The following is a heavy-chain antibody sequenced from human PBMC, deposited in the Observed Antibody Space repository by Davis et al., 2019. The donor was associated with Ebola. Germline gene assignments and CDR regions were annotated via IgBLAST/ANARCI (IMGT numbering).Heavy chain of an antibody. CDR1: GYTFTSYA. D-gene: IGHD1-1*01. Sequence: AASVKVSCKASGYTFTSYAMHWVRQAPGQRLEWMGWINAGNGNTKYSQKFQGRVTITRDTSASTAYMELSSLRSEDTAVYYCARGPTGLYYSYYMDVWGQGTTVTVSS. V-gene: IGHV1-3*01. CDR2: INAGNGNT. J-gene: IGHJ6*02. CDR3: ARGPTGLYYSYYMDV.